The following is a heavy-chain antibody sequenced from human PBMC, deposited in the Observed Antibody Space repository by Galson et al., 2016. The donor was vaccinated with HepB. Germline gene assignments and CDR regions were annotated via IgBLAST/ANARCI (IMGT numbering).Heavy chain of an antibody. CDR2: INQDGSQK. J-gene: IGHJ4*02. V-gene: IGHV3-7*03. CDR1: GFTLSRFW. D-gene: IGHD1-1*01. Sequence: SLRLSCAASGFTLSRFWMSWVRQAPGKGLEWVANINQDGSQKNYVDSVEGRFTISRDYAKHSLYLQMSSLRAEDTAVYYCASEPTKSNEGYWGQGTLVSVSS. CDR3: ASEPTKSNEGY.